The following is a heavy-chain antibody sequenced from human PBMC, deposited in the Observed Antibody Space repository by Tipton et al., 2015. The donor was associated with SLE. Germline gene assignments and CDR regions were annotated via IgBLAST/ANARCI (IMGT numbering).Heavy chain of an antibody. J-gene: IGHJ4*02. CDR2: ICYNGST. V-gene: IGHV4-39*01. CDR1: GASISSRYNY. CDR3: ARHGLPLVGATTEFYFDY. Sequence: GASISSRYNYWGWIRQPPGKGLEWIGNICYNGSTYYNSSLKSRITISVDTSKKQFSLKLSAVTAADTAVYYCARHGLPLVGATTEFYFDYWGQGTLVTVSS. D-gene: IGHD1-26*01.